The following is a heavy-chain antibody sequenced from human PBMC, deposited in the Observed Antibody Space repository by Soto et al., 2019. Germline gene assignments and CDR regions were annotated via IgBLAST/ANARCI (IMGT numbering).Heavy chain of an antibody. CDR3: TTDPHIVVVPAAIRGYYYSYGMDV. D-gene: IGHD2-2*02. V-gene: IGHV3-15*01. Sequence: GWSLRLSCAASGFSFSNAWMSWVRQAPGKGLEWVGRIKSKTDGGTTDYAAPVKGRFTISRDDSKNTLYLQMNSLKTEDTAVYYCTTDPHIVVVPAAIRGYYYSYGMDVWGQGTTVTVSS. CDR1: GFSFSNAW. J-gene: IGHJ6*02. CDR2: IKSKTDGGTT.